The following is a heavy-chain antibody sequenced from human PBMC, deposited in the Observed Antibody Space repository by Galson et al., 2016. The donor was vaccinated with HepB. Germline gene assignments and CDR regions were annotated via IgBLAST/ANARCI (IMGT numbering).Heavy chain of an antibody. J-gene: IGHJ4*02. CDR1: GFTFSSYG. CDR2: ISAASNT. Sequence: SLRLSCAASGFTFSSYGMHWVRQAPGKGLEWVSVISAASNTYYTDSVKGRFTIPRDNSKTTLYLEMNSLRVEDTAVYFCANYLGYGSGRPGYFHSWGQGTLVTVSP. CDR3: ANYLGYGSGRPGYFHS. V-gene: IGHV3-NL1*01. D-gene: IGHD3-10*01.